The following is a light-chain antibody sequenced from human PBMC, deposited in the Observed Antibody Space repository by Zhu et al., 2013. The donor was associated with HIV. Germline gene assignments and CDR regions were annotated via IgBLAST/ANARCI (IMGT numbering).Light chain of an antibody. CDR3: QVWDDTIDHVL. CDR1: NIVRKS. V-gene: IGLV3-21*03. Sequence: SYELTQPPSVSVAPGKSARITCGGNNIVRKSVHWYQQKAGQAPVLVVYDDSDRPSGIPERFSGSNSGNTATLTISRVEAGDEAAYYCQVWDDTIDHVLFGGGTKVTVL. J-gene: IGLJ2*01. CDR2: DDS.